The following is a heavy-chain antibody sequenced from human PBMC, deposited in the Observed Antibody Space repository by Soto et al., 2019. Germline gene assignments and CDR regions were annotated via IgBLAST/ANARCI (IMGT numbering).Heavy chain of an antibody. CDR1: GGPISSSSYY. D-gene: IGHD6-19*01. CDR2: IYYSGST. Sequence: SETLSLTCTVSGGPISSSSYYWGWIRQPPGKGLEWIGSIYYSGSTYYNPSLKSRVTISVDTSKNQFSLKLSSVTAADTAVYYCARHNYIAVAGPYTDYWGQGTLVTVSS. CDR3: ARHNYIAVAGPYTDY. J-gene: IGHJ4*02. V-gene: IGHV4-39*01.